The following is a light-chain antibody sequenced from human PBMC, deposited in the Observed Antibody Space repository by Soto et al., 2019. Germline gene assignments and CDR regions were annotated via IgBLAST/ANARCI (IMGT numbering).Light chain of an antibody. Sequence: EIVLTQSPATLSLSPGERATLSCRASQSVTNSLAWYQQKPGQAPRLLVYDASNRATGIPTRFSVSGSGTDFTLTISNLEPEDFAVYYCQQHISWPLTFGGGTKV. CDR1: QSVTNS. V-gene: IGKV3-11*01. J-gene: IGKJ4*01. CDR2: DAS. CDR3: QQHISWPLT.